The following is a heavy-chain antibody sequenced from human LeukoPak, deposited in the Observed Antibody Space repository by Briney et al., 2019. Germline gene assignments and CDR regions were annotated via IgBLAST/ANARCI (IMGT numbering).Heavy chain of an antibody. CDR1: GFTFTSYW. J-gene: IGHJ4*02. Sequence: GGSLRLSCAASGFTFTSYWMNWVRQAPGKGLEWEANIKQDGSEKYYVDSVKGRFTISRDNAKNSLYLQMNSLRAEDTAVYYCATSRSFDYWGQGTLVTVSS. CDR3: ATSRSFDY. V-gene: IGHV3-7*01. CDR2: IKQDGSEK.